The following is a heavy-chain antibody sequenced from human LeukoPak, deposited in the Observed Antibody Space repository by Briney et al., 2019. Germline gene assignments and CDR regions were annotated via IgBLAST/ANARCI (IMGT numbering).Heavy chain of an antibody. J-gene: IGHJ6*03. CDR1: GYTFTSYY. V-gene: IGHV1-46*01. CDR2: INPSGGST. Sequence: ASGKVSCKASGYTFTSYYMHWVRQAPGQGLEWMGIINPSGGSTSYAQKFQGRVTMTRDTSTSTVYMELSSLRSEDTAVYYCATRGYGDYGATGGPYYYYYMDVWGKGTTVTVSS. CDR3: ATRGYGDYGATGGPYYYYYMDV. D-gene: IGHD4-17*01.